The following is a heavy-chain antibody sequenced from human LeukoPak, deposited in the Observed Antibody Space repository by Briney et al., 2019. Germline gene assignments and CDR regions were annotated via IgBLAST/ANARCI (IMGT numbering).Heavy chain of an antibody. CDR2: INHSGST. CDR1: GGSFSGYC. J-gene: IGHJ2*01. V-gene: IGHV4-34*01. Sequence: SETLSLTCAVYGGSFSGYCWSWIRQPPGKGLEWIGEINHSGSTNYNPSLKSRVTISVDTSKNQFSLKLSSVTAADTAVYYCARGPRYCSGGSCYRNWYFDLWGRGTLVTVSS. D-gene: IGHD2-15*01. CDR3: ARGPRYCSGGSCYRNWYFDL.